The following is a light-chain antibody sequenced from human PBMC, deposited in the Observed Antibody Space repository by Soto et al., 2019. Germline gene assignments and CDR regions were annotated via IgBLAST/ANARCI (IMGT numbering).Light chain of an antibody. Sequence: EILLTQSPATLSVSPGERATLSCRASQSVGNNLAWYQQKPGQAPRLLIYDTSTRATGIPARFSGSGSGTEFTLTISSLQSEDFAVYYCHQYNNGWTFGQGTKVDIK. CDR2: DTS. J-gene: IGKJ1*01. V-gene: IGKV3-15*01. CDR1: QSVGNN. CDR3: HQYNNGWT.